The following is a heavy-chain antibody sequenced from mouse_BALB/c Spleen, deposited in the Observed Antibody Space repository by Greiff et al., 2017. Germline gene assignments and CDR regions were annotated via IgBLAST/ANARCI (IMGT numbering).Heavy chain of an antibody. CDR1: GFTFSSYG. V-gene: IGHV5-6*02. D-gene: IGHD2-4*01. Sequence: DVKLVESGGDLVKPGGSLKLSCAASGFTFSSYGMSWVRQTPDKRLEWVATISSGGSYTYYPDSVKGRFTISRDNAKNTLYLQMSSLKSEDTAMYYCARQGDYGDYWGQGTTLTVSS. CDR2: ISSGGSYT. CDR3: ARQGDYGDY. J-gene: IGHJ2*01.